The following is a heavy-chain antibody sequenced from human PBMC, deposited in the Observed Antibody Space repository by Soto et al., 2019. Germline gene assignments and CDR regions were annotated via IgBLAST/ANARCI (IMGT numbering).Heavy chain of an antibody. Sequence: TLSLTCTVSGGSISSGGYYWSWIRQHPGKGLEWIGYIYYSGSTYYNPSLKSRVTISVDTSKNQFSLKLSSVTAADTAVYYCARDGGSYEPGAFDIWGQGTMVTVSS. V-gene: IGHV4-31*03. CDR1: GGSISSGGYY. D-gene: IGHD1-26*01. J-gene: IGHJ3*02. CDR3: ARDGGSYEPGAFDI. CDR2: IYYSGST.